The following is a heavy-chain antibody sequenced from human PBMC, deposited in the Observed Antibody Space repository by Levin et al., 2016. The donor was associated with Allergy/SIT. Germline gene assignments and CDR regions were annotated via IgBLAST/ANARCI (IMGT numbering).Heavy chain of an antibody. Sequence: ASVKVSCKASGYTFTSYGISWVRQAPGQGLEWMGWISAYNGNTNYAQKLQGRVTMTTDTSTSTAYMELRSLRSDDTAVYYCARVRDMGSAAAGRYFDLWGRGTLVTVSS. CDR3: ARVRDMGSAAAGRYFDL. J-gene: IGHJ2*01. V-gene: IGHV1-18*01. CDR1: GYTFTSYG. CDR2: ISAYNGNT. D-gene: IGHD6-13*01.